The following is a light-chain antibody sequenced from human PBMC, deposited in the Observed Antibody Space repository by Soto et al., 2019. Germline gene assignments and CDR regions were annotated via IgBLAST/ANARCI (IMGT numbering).Light chain of an antibody. J-gene: IGLJ2*01. Sequence: QSALTQPASVSGSPGQSITISCTETSSDVGAYEYVSWYQQHPDKAPKLIIYDVSNRPSGVSNRFSGSKSGNTASLTISGLQADDEAGYYCSSYTSRSTVVFGKGTKLTVL. CDR1: SSDVGAYEY. CDR3: SSYTSRSTVV. CDR2: DVS. V-gene: IGLV2-14*01.